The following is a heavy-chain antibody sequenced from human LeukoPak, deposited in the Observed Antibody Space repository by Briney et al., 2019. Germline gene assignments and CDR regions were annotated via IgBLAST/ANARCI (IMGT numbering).Heavy chain of an antibody. J-gene: IGHJ6*03. CDR1: GFTFDDYG. V-gene: IGHV3-20*04. CDR2: INWNGGST. CDR3: ARVGLYYDFWSGYSPYYYMDV. Sequence: GGSLRLSCAASGFTFDDYGMSWVRQAPGKGLEWVSGINWNGGSTGYADSVKGRFTISRDNAKNSLYLQMNSLRAEDTAVYYCARVGLYYDFWSGYSPYYYMDVWGKGTTVTVSS. D-gene: IGHD3-3*01.